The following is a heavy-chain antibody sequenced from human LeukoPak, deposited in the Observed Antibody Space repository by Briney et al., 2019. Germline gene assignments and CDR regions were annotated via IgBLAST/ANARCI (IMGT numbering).Heavy chain of an antibody. V-gene: IGHV3-48*04. CDR2: ISSSSRTI. D-gene: IGHD3-22*01. CDR1: GFTFSSYN. CDR3: ARGGGQWLGDS. J-gene: IGHJ4*02. Sequence: GGSLRLSCAASGFTFSSYNMNWVRQAPGKGLEWVSYISSSSRTIYYADSVKGRFTISRDNGKNSLYLQMNRLRAEDTAVYYCARGGGQWLGDSWGQGTLVTVSS.